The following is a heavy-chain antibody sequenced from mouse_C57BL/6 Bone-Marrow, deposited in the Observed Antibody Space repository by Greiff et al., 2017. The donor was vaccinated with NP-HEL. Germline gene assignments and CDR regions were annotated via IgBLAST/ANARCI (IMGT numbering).Heavy chain of an antibody. J-gene: IGHJ1*03. V-gene: IGHV1-20*01. CDR2: INPYNGDT. CDR3: ARRAYYSNRYWYFDV. Sequence: DVKLVESGPELVKPGDSVKISCKASGYSFTGYFMNWVMQSHGKSLEWIGRINPYNGDTFYNQKFKGKATLTVDKSSSTAHMELRSLASEDSAVYYCARRAYYSNRYWYFDVWGTGTTVTVSS. CDR1: GYSFTGYF. D-gene: IGHD2-5*01.